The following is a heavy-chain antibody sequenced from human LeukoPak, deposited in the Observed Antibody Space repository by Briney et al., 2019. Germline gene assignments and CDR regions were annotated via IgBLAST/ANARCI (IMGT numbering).Heavy chain of an antibody. CDR3: ARDHAKGELLSPPDG. J-gene: IGHJ4*02. Sequence: PGGSLRLSCAASGFTFTNYWMHWVRQAPGKGLVWVSRINIDGTNTRYADSVKGRFTISRDNPKSTLYLQMTSLRAEDTAVYYCARDHAKGELLSPPDGWGQGTLVTVSS. V-gene: IGHV3-74*01. D-gene: IGHD3-10*01. CDR1: GFTFTNYW. CDR2: INIDGTNT.